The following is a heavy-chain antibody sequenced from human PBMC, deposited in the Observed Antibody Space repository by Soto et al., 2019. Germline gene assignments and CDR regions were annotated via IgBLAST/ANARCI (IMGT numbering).Heavy chain of an antibody. CDR3: ARGSDIVVVVAAKRPPLKFDY. V-gene: IGHV4-34*01. Sequence: PSETLSLTCTVYGGSFSGYDWSWIRQPPGKGLEWIGEINHSGSTNYNPSLKSRVTISVDTSKNQFSLKLSSVTAADTAVYYCARGSDIVVVVAAKRPPLKFDYWGQGTLVTVSS. CDR1: GGSFSGYD. D-gene: IGHD2-15*01. CDR2: INHSGST. J-gene: IGHJ4*02.